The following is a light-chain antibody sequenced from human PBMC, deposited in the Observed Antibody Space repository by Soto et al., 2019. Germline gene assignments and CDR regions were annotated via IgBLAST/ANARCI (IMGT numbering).Light chain of an antibody. CDR2: AAS. CDR3: QQLESYPST. Sequence: IPLTQSPSSLYASVGDRVTITCRASQGINTFLAWYQQKPGKAPKLLIYAASTLQSGVPSRLCGSGSGTDFALTIVSLQPEDFATYYCQQLESYPSTFGGGTKVAIK. J-gene: IGKJ4*01. V-gene: IGKV1-9*01. CDR1: QGINTF.